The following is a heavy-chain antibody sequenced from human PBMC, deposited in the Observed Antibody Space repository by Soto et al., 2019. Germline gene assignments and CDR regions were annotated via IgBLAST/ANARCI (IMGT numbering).Heavy chain of an antibody. D-gene: IGHD1-1*01. CDR2: VHISGHS. V-gene: IGHV4-4*02. Sequence: SETLSLTCTLSGGSVRAPDWWNWVRQSPDKGLEWIAEVHISGHSNYNPSLRSRVSVSIDSSKNQFYLNLNSVTAADTAIYYCARVRQGCSANNCYFDPWGQGTQVTVSS. CDR3: ARVRQGCSANNCYFDP. J-gene: IGHJ5*01. CDR1: GGSVRAPDW.